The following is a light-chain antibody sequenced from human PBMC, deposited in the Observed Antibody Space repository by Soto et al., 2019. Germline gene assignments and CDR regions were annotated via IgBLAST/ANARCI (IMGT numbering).Light chain of an antibody. CDR2: EVS. V-gene: IGLV2-23*02. Sequence: QSVLTQPASVSGSPGQSITISCTGTSSDVGSYNLVSWYRQHPGKAPKLMIYEVSKRPSGVSNRFSGSKSGNTASLTISGLQAEDEADYYCCSYAGSYVFGTGTKVTVL. CDR1: SSDVGSYNL. CDR3: CSYAGSYV. J-gene: IGLJ1*01.